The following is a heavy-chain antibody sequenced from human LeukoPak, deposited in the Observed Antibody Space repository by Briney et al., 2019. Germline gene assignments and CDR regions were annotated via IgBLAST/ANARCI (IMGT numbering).Heavy chain of an antibody. V-gene: IGHV4-34*01. CDR1: GGSFSAYY. Sequence: SETLSLTCAVYGGSFSAYYWSWIRQPPGKGLEWIGEINHSGSTNYNPSLKSRVTISVDTSKNQLSLKVGSVTAADTAVYYCARHDVTEVAFDIWGQGTMVTVSS. CDR2: INHSGST. CDR3: ARHDVTEVAFDI. J-gene: IGHJ3*02.